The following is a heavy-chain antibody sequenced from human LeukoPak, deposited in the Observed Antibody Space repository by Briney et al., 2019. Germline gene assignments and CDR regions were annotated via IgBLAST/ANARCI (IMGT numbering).Heavy chain of an antibody. Sequence: SETLSLTCTVSGGSISSYYWSWIRQPPGKGLEWIGYIYYSGSTNYNPSLKSRVTISVDTSKNQFSLKLSPVTAADTAVYYCARLHSSGWYYFDYWGQGTLVTVSS. D-gene: IGHD6-19*01. J-gene: IGHJ4*02. CDR1: GGSISSYY. CDR2: IYYSGST. V-gene: IGHV4-59*08. CDR3: ARLHSSGWYYFDY.